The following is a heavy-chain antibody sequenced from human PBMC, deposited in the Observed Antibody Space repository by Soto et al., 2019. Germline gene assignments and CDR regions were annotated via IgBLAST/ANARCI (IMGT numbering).Heavy chain of an antibody. J-gene: IGHJ6*02. D-gene: IGHD3-22*01. V-gene: IGHV1-69*19. CDR3: ARKPAYYDSSGYAYYYYSGMDV. Sequence: QVQLVQSGAEVKMPGSSVKVSCKASGATFSNYAISWVRQAPGQGLEWMGGITLISGSANYAQEFRGRLTITADESTSTVYVQLNRLRSEDTAVCYCARKPAYYDSSGYAYYYYSGMDVWGQGTTVTVSS. CDR2: ITLISGSA. CDR1: GATFSNYA.